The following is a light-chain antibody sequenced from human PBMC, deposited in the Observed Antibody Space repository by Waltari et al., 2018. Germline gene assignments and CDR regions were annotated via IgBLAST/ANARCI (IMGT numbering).Light chain of an antibody. CDR1: QNIDRW. CDR2: KTS. CDR3: QHYDSYSAT. J-gene: IGKJ3*01. V-gene: IGKV1-5*03. Sequence: DIQMTQSPSTLSASVGERVTLTCRASQNIDRWLAWYQQKPGKAPKLLIYKTSSLESGVASRFSGSGYGTEFTLTISSLQPDDFATYYCQHYDSYSATFGRGTKIEIK.